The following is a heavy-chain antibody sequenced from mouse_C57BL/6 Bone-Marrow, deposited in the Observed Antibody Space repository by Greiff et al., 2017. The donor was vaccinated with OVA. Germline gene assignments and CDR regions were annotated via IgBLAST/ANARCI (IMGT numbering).Heavy chain of an antibody. CDR1: GISITTGNYR. Sequence: EVQLQQSGPGLVKPSQTVFLTCTVTGISITTGNYRWGWIRQFQGTKLEWIGYIYNSGTITYNPSLTSRTTITRETPKNKFFLEMNSLTAEDTATYYCARDDGVGDYYAMDYWGQGTSVTVSS. CDR3: ARDDGVGDYYAMDY. CDR2: IYNSGTI. D-gene: IGHD2-3*01. V-gene: IGHV3-5*01. J-gene: IGHJ4*01.